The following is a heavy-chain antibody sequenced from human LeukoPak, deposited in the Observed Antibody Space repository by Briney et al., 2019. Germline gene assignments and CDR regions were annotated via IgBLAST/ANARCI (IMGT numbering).Heavy chain of an antibody. Sequence: PGGSLRLSCAASGFTFSSYSMNWVRQAPGKGLEWVSSISSSSSYIYYADSVKGRFTISRDNAKNSLFLQMNSLRAEDTAVYYCARARGGILTGYYGMDVRGQGATVTVSS. J-gene: IGHJ6*02. CDR1: GFTFSSYS. D-gene: IGHD3-9*01. CDR3: ARARGGILTGYYGMDV. CDR2: ISSSSSYI. V-gene: IGHV3-21*01.